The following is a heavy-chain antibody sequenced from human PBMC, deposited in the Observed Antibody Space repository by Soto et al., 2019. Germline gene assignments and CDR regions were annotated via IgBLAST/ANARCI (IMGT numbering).Heavy chain of an antibody. CDR3: TTDGSPITGTTHDL. CDR1: GFTFSNAW. J-gene: IGHJ4*02. Sequence: EVQLVESGGDLVKPGGSLRLSCAASGFTFSNAWMNWVRQAPGKGLEWVGRIKSKTDGGTTDYTAPVKGRFTISRDDSKNTLHLQMDSLKTEDTAVYYCTTDGSPITGTTHDLWGQGTLVTVSS. V-gene: IGHV3-15*07. CDR2: IKSKTDGGTT. D-gene: IGHD1-7*01.